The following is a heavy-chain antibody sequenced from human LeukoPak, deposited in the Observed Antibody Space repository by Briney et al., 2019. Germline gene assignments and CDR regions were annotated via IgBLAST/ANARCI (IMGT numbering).Heavy chain of an antibody. V-gene: IGHV3-11*01. D-gene: IGHD2-2*01. J-gene: IGHJ4*02. CDR3: ARGSRVVPAAVY. CDR1: GFAFSDYY. CDR2: ISSSGSTI. Sequence: PGGSLRLSCAATGFAFSDYYMSWIRQAPGKGLEWVSYISSSGSTIYYADSVKGRFTISRDNAKNSLYLQMNSLRAEDTAVYYCARGSRVVPAAVYWGQGTLVTVSS.